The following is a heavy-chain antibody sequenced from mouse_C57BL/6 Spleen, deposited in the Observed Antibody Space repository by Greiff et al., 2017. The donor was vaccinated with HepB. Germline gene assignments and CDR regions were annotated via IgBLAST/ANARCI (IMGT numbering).Heavy chain of an antibody. V-gene: IGHV5-4*03. CDR3: ARDGSSDFDY. Sequence: DVMLVESGGGLVKPGGSLKLSCAASGFTFSSYAMSWVRQTPEKRLEWVATISGGGSYTYYPDNVKGRFTISRDNAKNNQYLQMSNLKSEDTAMYYCARDGSSDFDYWGKGPTLTVSS. J-gene: IGHJ2*01. CDR2: ISGGGSYT. D-gene: IGHD1-1*01. CDR1: GFTFSSYA.